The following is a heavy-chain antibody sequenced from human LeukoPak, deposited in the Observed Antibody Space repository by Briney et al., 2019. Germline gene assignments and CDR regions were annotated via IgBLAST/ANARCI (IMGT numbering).Heavy chain of an antibody. D-gene: IGHD6-13*01. CDR2: ISYDGSNK. J-gene: IGHJ6*03. Sequence: GGSLRLSCAASGFTFSSYGMHWVRQAPGKGLEWVAVISYDGSNKYYADSVKGRFTISRDNSKNTLYLQMNSLRAEDTAVYYCARDRVVAAASGPDYYYYYYMDVWGKGTTVTVSS. V-gene: IGHV3-30*03. CDR3: ARDRVVAAASGPDYYYYYYMDV. CDR1: GFTFSSYG.